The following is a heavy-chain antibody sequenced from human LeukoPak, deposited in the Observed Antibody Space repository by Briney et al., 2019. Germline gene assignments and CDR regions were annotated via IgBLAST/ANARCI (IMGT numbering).Heavy chain of an antibody. D-gene: IGHD2-15*01. Sequence: GGSLRLSCAASGFTFSSYWMSWVRQAPGKGLEWVANIKQDGSEKYYVDSVKGRFTISRDNSKNTLYLQMNSLRAEDTAVYYCAKDPLVVVAAHDFDYWGQGTLVTVSS. CDR1: GFTFSSYW. V-gene: IGHV3-7*03. CDR2: IKQDGSEK. CDR3: AKDPLVVVAAHDFDY. J-gene: IGHJ4*02.